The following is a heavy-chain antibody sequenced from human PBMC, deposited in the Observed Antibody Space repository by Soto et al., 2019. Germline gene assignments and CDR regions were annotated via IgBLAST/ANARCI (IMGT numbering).Heavy chain of an antibody. D-gene: IGHD3-10*01. CDR1: GYTFTSYA. J-gene: IGHJ6*03. Sequence: ASVKVSCKASGYTFTSYAMHWVRQAPGQRLEWMGWINAGNGNTKYSQKFQGRVTITRDTSASTAFLQWGSLKASDTAIYYCARIDYPDSVDFYYHMDVWGTGTTVTVSS. CDR3: ARIDYPDSVDFYYHMDV. CDR2: INAGNGNT. V-gene: IGHV1-3*01.